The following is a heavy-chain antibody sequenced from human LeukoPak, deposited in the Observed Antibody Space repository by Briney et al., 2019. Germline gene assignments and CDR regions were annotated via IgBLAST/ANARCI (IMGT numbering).Heavy chain of an antibody. CDR2: ITISGNSI. J-gene: IGHJ6*02. Sequence: GGSLRLSCAASGFTFSSYERTWVRQAPGKGLEWVSSITISGNSIYYADSVKGRFTISRDSAKNSLYLQMNSLRAEDTAVYYCARRVPYYGMDVWGQGTTVTVSS. CDR1: GFTFSSYE. V-gene: IGHV3-48*03. CDR3: ARRVPYYGMDV.